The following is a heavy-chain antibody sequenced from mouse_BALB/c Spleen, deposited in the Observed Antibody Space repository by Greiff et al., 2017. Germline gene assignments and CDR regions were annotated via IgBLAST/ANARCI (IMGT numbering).Heavy chain of an antibody. V-gene: IGHV1-39*01. D-gene: IGHD1-2*01. CDR3: ARAPHYYGYYFDY. J-gene: IGHJ2*01. CDR1: GYSFTDYI. CDR2: INPYYGST. Sequence: VQLQQTGPELVKPGASVKISCKASGYSFTDYIMLWVKQSHGKSLEWIGNINPYYGSTSYNLKFKGKATLTVDKSSSTAYMQLNSLTSEDSAVYYCARAPHYYGYYFDYWGQGTTLTVSS.